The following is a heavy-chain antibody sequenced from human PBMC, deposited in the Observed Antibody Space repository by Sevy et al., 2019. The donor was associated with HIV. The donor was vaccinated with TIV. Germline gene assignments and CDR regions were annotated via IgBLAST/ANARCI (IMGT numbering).Heavy chain of an antibody. D-gene: IGHD2-21*01. CDR3: ARVAGGENYDYGIDV. J-gene: IGHJ6*02. Sequence: SETLSLTCTVSGGSITSSGHYWGWIRQSPGMGLEWIGAVYYVGNSYANPSLTSRVTISADTSKNLFSLSLTSLTAADTAIYYCARVAGGENYDYGIDVWGLGTSVTVSS. V-gene: IGHV4-39*01. CDR1: GGSITSSGHY. CDR2: VYYVGNS.